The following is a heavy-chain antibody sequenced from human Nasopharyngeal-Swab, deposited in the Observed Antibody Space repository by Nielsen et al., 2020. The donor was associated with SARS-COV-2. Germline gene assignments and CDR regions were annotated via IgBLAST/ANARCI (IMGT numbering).Heavy chain of an antibody. CDR3: TRCGGGCYSGRDY. Sequence: GESLKISCAASGFTFSDSAIHWVRQASGKGLEWVGRIRSKGNNYATADSALVKGRFIIFRDDPTNTAYLQMNSLKTEDTAMYYCTRCGGGCYSGRDYWGQGTLVTVSS. CDR2: IRSKGNNYAT. J-gene: IGHJ4*02. CDR1: GFTFSDSA. D-gene: IGHD2-15*01. V-gene: IGHV3-73*01.